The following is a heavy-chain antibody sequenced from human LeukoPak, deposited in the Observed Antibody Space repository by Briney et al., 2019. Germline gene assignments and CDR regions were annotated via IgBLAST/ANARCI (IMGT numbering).Heavy chain of an antibody. D-gene: IGHD5-18*01. CDR2: IWYDGSNK. Sequence: GGSPRLSCAASGFTFSSYGMHWVRQAPGKGLEWVAVIWYDGSNKYYADSVKGRFTISRDNSKNTLYLQMNSLRAEDTAVYYCARVVTYVYWYFDLWGRGTLVTVSS. CDR3: ARVVTYVYWYFDL. V-gene: IGHV3-33*01. CDR1: GFTFSSYG. J-gene: IGHJ2*01.